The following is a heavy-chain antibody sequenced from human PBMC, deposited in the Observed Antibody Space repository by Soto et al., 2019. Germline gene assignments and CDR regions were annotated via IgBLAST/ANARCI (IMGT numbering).Heavy chain of an antibody. V-gene: IGHV1-8*01. J-gene: IGHJ6*03. CDR2: MNPNSGNT. D-gene: IGHD6-13*01. CDR1: GYTFTSYD. CDR3: ARAHEYSSWYDLNYYYYMDV. Sequence: GASVKVSCKASGYTFTSYDINWVRQATGQGLEWMGWMNPNSGNTGYAQKFQGRVTMTRNTSISTAYMELSSLRSGDTAVYYCARAHEYSSWYDLNYYYYMDVWGKGTTVTVSS.